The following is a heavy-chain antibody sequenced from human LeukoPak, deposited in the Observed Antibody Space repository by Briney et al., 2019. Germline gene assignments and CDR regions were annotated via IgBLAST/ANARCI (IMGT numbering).Heavy chain of an antibody. D-gene: IGHD3-3*01. CDR1: GFTFSSNA. J-gene: IGHJ4*02. V-gene: IGHV3-23*01. Sequence: GGSLRLSCAASGFTFSSNALSWVRQAPGKGLEWVSSVSGSSDTTYYADSVKGRFTISRDTSKNSLYLQMNSLRAEDTAVYYCAKVAETIFGVVITHFDYWGQGTLVTVSS. CDR2: VSGSSDTT. CDR3: AKVAETIFGVVITHFDY.